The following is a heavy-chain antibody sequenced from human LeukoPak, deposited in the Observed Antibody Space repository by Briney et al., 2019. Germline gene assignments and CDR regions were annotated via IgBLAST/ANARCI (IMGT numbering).Heavy chain of an antibody. J-gene: IGHJ4*02. CDR1: GFTFSSYA. Sequence: PGGSLRLSCAASGFTFSSYAMSWVRQAPGKGLEWVSAISGSGGSTYYADSVKDRFTISRDNSKNTLYLQMNSLRAEDTAVYYCAKDRDSGYQNGDYWGQGTLVTVSS. D-gene: IGHD3-22*01. CDR2: ISGSGGST. V-gene: IGHV3-23*01. CDR3: AKDRDSGYQNGDY.